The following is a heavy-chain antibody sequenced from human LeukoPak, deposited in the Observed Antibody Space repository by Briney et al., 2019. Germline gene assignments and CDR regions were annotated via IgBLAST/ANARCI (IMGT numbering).Heavy chain of an antibody. V-gene: IGHV5-51*01. Sequence: GESLQISCEGSGYSFTSYWIGWVRQLPGKGLEWMGIIYPGDSDTRYSPSFQGQVTISADKSISTAYLQWSSLKASDTAMHYCATGPDYGSGSYYNGNFDYWGQGTLVTVSS. CDR2: IYPGDSDT. D-gene: IGHD3-10*01. J-gene: IGHJ4*02. CDR1: GYSFTSYW. CDR3: ATGPDYGSGSYYNGNFDY.